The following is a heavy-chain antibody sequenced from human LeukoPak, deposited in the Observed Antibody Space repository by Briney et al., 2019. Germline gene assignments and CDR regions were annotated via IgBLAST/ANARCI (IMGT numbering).Heavy chain of an antibody. CDR1: EFTFTDYA. V-gene: IGHV1-3*01. CDR2: INAGNGNT. Sequence: ASVKVSCKASEFTFTDYAINWVRQAPGQRLEWMGWINAGNGNTRYSQRFRGRVTITRDTSASTAYMELSSLTSEDTAVYYCTRGRWSATTASYYLDFWGQGTLVTVPS. CDR3: TRGRWSATTASYYLDF. J-gene: IGHJ4*02. D-gene: IGHD5-24*01.